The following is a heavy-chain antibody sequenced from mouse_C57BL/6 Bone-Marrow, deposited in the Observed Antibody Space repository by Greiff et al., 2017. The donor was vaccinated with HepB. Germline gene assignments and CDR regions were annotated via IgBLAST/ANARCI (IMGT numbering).Heavy chain of an antibody. J-gene: IGHJ2*01. CDR3: AREGPITTVVARDY. CDR2: IYPGDGDT. D-gene: IGHD1-1*01. CDR1: GYAFSSYW. Sequence: QVQLQQSGAELVKPGASVKISCKASGYAFSSYWMNWVKQRPGKGLEWIGQIYPGDGDTNYNGKFKGKATLTADKSSSTAYMQLSSLTSEDSAVYYCAREGPITTVVARDYWGQGTTLTVSS. V-gene: IGHV1-80*01.